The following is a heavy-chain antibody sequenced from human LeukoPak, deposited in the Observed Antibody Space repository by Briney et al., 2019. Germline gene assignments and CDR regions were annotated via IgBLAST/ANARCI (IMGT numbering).Heavy chain of an antibody. CDR2: ISGSGGST. J-gene: IGHJ3*02. Sequence: GGSLRLSCAASGFTFNSYAMSWVRQAPGKGLEWVSSISGSGGSTYYAESVKGRFTISRDNSKNTLYLQMNSLRAEDTAIYYCARPYETSRFDAFDIWGQGTMVTVSS. D-gene: IGHD3-22*01. CDR3: ARPYETSRFDAFDI. CDR1: GFTFNSYA. V-gene: IGHV3-23*01.